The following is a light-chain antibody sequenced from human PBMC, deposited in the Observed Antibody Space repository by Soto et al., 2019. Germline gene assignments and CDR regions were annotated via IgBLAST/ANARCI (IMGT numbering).Light chain of an antibody. CDR3: QQYSSFSRT. CDR1: QSVSSY. Sequence: EIVLTQAPATLPLTPGASSTLSCRASQSVSSYLDWYRQKPGKAPGLLIYDASNMESGIPARFSGSGSGTEFTLTITGLQPEDFGVYYCQQYSSFSRTFGQGTKVDIK. CDR2: DAS. V-gene: IGKV3-11*01. J-gene: IGKJ1*01.